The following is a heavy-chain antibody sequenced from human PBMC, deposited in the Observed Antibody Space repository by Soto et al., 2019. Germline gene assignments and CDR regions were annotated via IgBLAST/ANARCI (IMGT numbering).Heavy chain of an antibody. CDR3: ARVHTMYYYESGGYTPGILDY. D-gene: IGHD3-22*01. V-gene: IGHV3-21*01. J-gene: IGHJ4*02. CDR1: GFTFSSYS. CDR2: ISSSSSYI. Sequence: GGSLSLSCAASGFTFSSYSMNWVRQAPGKGLELVSSISSSSSYIYYADSVKGRLTISRDNAKNTLYLQMNSLRAEDTAVYYCARVHTMYYYESGGYTPGILDYWGQGTLVTVSS.